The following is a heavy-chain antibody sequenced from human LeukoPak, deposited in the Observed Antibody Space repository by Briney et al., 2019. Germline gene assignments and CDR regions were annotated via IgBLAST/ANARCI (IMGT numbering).Heavy chain of an antibody. J-gene: IGHJ4*02. V-gene: IGHV1-46*02. CDR1: GYTFNSYY. CDR2: INPSGGST. CDR3: ARGGYDILTGYFSFFDF. Sequence: ASVKVSCKASGYTFNSYYMHWVRQAPGQGLGWMGIINPSGGSTDYAQKFQGRVTMARDTSTSTVYMELSSLRSEDTAVYYCARGGYDILTGYFSFFDFWGQGTLVTVSS. D-gene: IGHD3-9*01.